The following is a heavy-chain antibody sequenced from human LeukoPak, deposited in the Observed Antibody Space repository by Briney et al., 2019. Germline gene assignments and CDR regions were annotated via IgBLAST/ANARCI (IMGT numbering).Heavy chain of an antibody. CDR2: INPNSGGT. D-gene: IGHD3-10*01. J-gene: IGHJ4*02. V-gene: IGHV1-2*02. Sequence: ASVKVSCKASGYTFTGYYMHWVRQAPGQGLEWMGWINPNSGGTNYAQKFQGRVTMTRDTSISTAYMELSRLRSDDTAVYYCARVSVMVRGVITQLGYWGQGTLVTVYS. CDR3: ARVSVMVRGVITQLGY. CDR1: GYTFTGYY.